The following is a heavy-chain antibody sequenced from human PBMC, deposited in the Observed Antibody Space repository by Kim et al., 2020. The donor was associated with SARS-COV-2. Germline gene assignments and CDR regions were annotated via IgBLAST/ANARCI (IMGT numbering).Heavy chain of an antibody. J-gene: IGHJ4*03. Sequence: GGSLRLSCAASGFTVTRNAMHWVRQAPGKGLEWVAVISYDGSKRYYADSVRGRFTISRDISENLLFLQMNSLGVEATAVYYCPRDGENSGNYLYCWGQGT. CDR2: ISYDGSKR. V-gene: IGHV3-30-3*01. D-gene: IGHD3-10*01. CDR3: PRDGENSGNYLYC. CDR1: GFTVTRNA.